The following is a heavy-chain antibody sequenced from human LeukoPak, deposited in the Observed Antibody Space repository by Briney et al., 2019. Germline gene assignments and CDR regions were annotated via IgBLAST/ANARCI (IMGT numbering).Heavy chain of an antibody. CDR1: GFTSSDYY. J-gene: IGHJ4*02. V-gene: IGHV3-11*04. CDR2: ISSSGSTI. D-gene: IGHD3-16*01. CDR3: ARGRGVDRFDY. Sequence: GGSLRLSCAASGFTSSDYYMSWIRQAPGKGLDWVSYISSSGSTIYYAASVKGRFTISRDNAKNSLYLQMNNLRAEDTAVYYCARGRGVDRFDYWGQGTLVTVSS.